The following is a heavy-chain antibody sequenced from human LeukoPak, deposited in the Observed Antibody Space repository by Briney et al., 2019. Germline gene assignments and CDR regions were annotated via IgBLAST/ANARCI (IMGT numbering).Heavy chain of an antibody. J-gene: IGHJ4*02. CDR2: INSDGSST. V-gene: IGHV3-74*01. CDR1: GFTFSSYW. Sequence: PGGSLRLSCAASGFTFSSYWMHWVRHAPGKGLVWVSRINSDGSSTSYADSVKGRFTISRDNAKNTLYLQMNRLRAEDPDVYYYARVDCTNGVCTFDYWGQGTLVTVSS. D-gene: IGHD2-8*01. CDR3: ARVDCTNGVCTFDY.